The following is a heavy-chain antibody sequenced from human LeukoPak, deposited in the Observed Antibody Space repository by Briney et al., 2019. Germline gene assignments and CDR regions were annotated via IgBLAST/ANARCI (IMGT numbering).Heavy chain of an antibody. CDR2: ISSSGNTI. V-gene: IGHV3-48*03. D-gene: IGHD6-6*01. J-gene: IGHJ3*02. Sequence: PGGSLRLSCAASEFTFTSYELNWVRQAPGNGLEWGSYISSSGNTISYADSVKGRFTISRDNAKNSLYLQVISLRAEDTAVYYCARGPSIAARYDAFDIWGQGTMVTVSS. CDR1: EFTFTSYE. CDR3: ARGPSIAARYDAFDI.